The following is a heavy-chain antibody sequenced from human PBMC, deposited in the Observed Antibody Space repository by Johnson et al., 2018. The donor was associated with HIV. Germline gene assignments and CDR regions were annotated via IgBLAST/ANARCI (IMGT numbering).Heavy chain of an antibody. CDR3: ARSKDCSVSSCPDGFDI. Sequence: QMQLVESGGGLVKPGGSLRLSCLASGFTFSDYYMSWIRQAPGKGLEWVSYISNSGGTIYSADSVQGRFTISRDNAKNSLFLQMNSLRAEDTAVYYCARSKDCSVSSCPDGFDIWGQGTMVIVSS. D-gene: IGHD2-15*01. CDR2: ISNSGGTI. V-gene: IGHV3-11*04. CDR1: GFTFSDYY. J-gene: IGHJ3*02.